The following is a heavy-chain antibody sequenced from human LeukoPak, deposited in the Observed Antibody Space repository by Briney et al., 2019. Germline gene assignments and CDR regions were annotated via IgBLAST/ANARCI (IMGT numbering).Heavy chain of an antibody. Sequence: SETLSLTCTVSGGSISSYYWSWIRQPAGKGLEWIGRIYTSGSTSYNPSLKSRDTMSVDTSKNQFSLKLSSVTAADTAVYYCARDLDSSSRRMDVWGQGTTVTVS. J-gene: IGHJ6*02. D-gene: IGHD6-13*01. CDR1: GGSISSYY. V-gene: IGHV4-4*07. CDR2: IYTSGST. CDR3: ARDLDSSSRRMDV.